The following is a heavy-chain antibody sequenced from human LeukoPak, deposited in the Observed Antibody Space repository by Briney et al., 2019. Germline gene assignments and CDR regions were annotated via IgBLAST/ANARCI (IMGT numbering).Heavy chain of an antibody. CDR1: GYSFPNYW. CDR2: IYPDDSDT. Sequence: GESLKSSCKGSGYSFPNYWIGWVRQMPGKGLEWMGIIYPDDSDTRYSPPFQGQVTISADKSISTAYLQWSSLKASDTAMYYCARSDRLQWFGDPRRPYYYGMDVWGQGTTVTVSS. V-gene: IGHV5-51*01. J-gene: IGHJ6*02. CDR3: ARSDRLQWFGDPRRPYYYGMDV. D-gene: IGHD3-10*01.